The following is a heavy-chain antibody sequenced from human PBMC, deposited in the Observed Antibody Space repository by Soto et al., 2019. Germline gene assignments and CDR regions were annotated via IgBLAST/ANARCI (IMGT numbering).Heavy chain of an antibody. V-gene: IGHV1-69*13. CDR3: ARAYYYDRSGDAWFDP. CDR2: IIPIFGTA. D-gene: IGHD3-22*01. Sequence: SVKVSCKASGCTFSSYAISWVRQAPGQGLEWMGGIIPIFGTANYAQKFQGRVTITADESTSTAYMELSSLRSEDTAVYYCARAYYYDRSGDAWFDPWGQGTLVTVS. CDR1: GCTFSSYA. J-gene: IGHJ5*02.